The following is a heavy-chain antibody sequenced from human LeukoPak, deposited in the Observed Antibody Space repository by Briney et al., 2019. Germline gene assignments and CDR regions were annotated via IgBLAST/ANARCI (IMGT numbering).Heavy chain of an antibody. CDR1: GFTFSSYA. D-gene: IGHD3-10*01. J-gene: IGHJ6*02. CDR2: ISYDGSNK. Sequence: GGSLRLSCAASGFTFSSYAMHWVRQAPGKGLEWVAVISYDGSNKYYADSVKGRFTVSRDSSKNTLYLQMNSLRAEDTAVYYCARDLITMVRGVMFYYYYGMDVWGQGTTVTVSS. V-gene: IGHV3-30-3*01. CDR3: ARDLITMVRGVMFYYYYGMDV.